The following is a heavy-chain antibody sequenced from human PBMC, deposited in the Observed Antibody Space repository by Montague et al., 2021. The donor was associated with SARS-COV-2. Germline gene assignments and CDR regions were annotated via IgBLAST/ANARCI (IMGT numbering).Heavy chain of an antibody. CDR2: IYTNGGT. D-gene: IGHD3-3*01. J-gene: IGHJ6*02. CDR1: GGSISSGSFY. V-gene: IGHV4-61*02. Sequence: TLSLTCTVSGGSISSGSFYWSWIRQPAGKGLEWIGRIYTNGGTNYHPSLRSRVTISIDTSKNQFSLRLSSVTAADTAVYYCARCDYDFWSGSSRGLDVWGQGTTVTVSS. CDR3: ARCDYDFWSGSSRGLDV.